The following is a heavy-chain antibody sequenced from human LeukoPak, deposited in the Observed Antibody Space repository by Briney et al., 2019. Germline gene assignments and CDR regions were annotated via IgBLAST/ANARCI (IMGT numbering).Heavy chain of an antibody. D-gene: IGHD1-14*01. CDR3: ARHWVGTAHDAFDL. CDR1: GFAFSTYS. V-gene: IGHV3-21*01. Sequence: GGSLRLSCAVSGFAFSTYSMNWVRQAPGKGLEWVSYISGSSIYIFYADSVKGRFSISRDNAKNSLYLQMNSLRAEDTAVYYCARHWVGTAHDAFDLWGQGTMVTVSS. CDR2: ISGSSIYI. J-gene: IGHJ3*01.